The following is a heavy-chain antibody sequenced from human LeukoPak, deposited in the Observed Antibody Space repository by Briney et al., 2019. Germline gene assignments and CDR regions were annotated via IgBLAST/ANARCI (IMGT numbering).Heavy chain of an antibody. CDR3: ARVGYGDYVGYYYGMDA. V-gene: IGHV1-3*01. CDR1: GYTFTSYA. D-gene: IGHD4-17*01. J-gene: IGHJ6*02. Sequence: ASVKVSCKASGYTFTSYAMHWVRQAPGQRLEWMGWINAGNGNTKYSQKFQGRVTITRDTSASTAYMELSSLRSEDTAVYYCARVGYGDYVGYYYGMDAWGQGTTVTVSS. CDR2: INAGNGNT.